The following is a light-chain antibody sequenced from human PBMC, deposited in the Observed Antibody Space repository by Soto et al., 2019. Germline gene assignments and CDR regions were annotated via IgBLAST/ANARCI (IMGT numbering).Light chain of an antibody. Sequence: EIVLTQSPGTLSLSPGERATLSCRASQSVSSSYLAWYQQKPGQAPRLLIYGASSRATGIPDRFSGSGSGTDFTLTISRLEPEDFAVYYCQQYGSSPRTFGQGTKWKS. CDR1: QSVSSSY. V-gene: IGKV3-20*01. CDR3: QQYGSSPRT. CDR2: GAS. J-gene: IGKJ1*01.